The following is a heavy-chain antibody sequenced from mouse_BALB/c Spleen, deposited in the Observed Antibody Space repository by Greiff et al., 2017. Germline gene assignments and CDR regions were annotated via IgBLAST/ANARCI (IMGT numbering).Heavy chain of an antibody. CDR3: ARLTQNYYAMDY. CDR1: GYAFSSSW. J-gene: IGHJ4*01. CDR2: IYPGDGDT. Sequence: QVQLQQSGPELVKPGASVKISCKASGYAFSSSWMNWVKQRPGQGLEWIGRIYPGDGDTNYNGKFKGKATLTADKSSSTAYMQLSSLTSVDSAVYFCARLTQNYYAMDYWGQGTSVTVSS. V-gene: IGHV1-82*01.